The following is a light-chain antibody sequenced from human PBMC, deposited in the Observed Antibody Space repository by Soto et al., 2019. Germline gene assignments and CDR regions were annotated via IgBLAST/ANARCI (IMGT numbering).Light chain of an antibody. CDR2: GAS. CDR1: QSVRSER. CDR3: QEYGTSPRLT. J-gene: IGKJ4*01. V-gene: IGKV3-20*01. Sequence: EIVLTQSPDTLSLSPGERATLSCRASQSVRSERLAWYQQKPGQSPRLLISGASTRATGIPDRFSGSGFGTDFSLTITRLEPEDFAVYYCQEYGTSPRLTFGGGTKVDIK.